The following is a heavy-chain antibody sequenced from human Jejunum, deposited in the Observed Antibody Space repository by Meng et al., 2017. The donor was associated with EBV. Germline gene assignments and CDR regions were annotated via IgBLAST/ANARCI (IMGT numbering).Heavy chain of an antibody. D-gene: IGHD3-10*01. Sequence: QVLLQQWGAGVLKPSETLSLYCAGSGGSVSDYYWTWIRQPPGKGLEWIGEINHGGGAIYNPSLKSRVTISVDTSKNQFSLKLSSVTAADTAVYYCARLGGYASGTYYPIDPWGQGTLVTVSS. CDR2: INHGGGA. J-gene: IGHJ5*02. CDR3: ARLGGYASGTYYPIDP. V-gene: IGHV4-34*01. CDR1: GGSVSDYY.